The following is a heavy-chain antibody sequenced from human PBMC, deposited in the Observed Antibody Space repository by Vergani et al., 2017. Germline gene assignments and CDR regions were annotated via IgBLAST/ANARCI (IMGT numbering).Heavy chain of an antibody. CDR1: GFTFSNFG. CDR3: AKYLRDSTDGLPDS. D-gene: IGHD2-21*02. Sequence: QVQLVESAGGVVQPGGSLRLSCAASGFTFSNFGMHWIRQAPGKGLEWLAYIGKDGINTRYREGVKGRFTVSRDNSKDIIYLQMDSLRSEDTALYYGAKYLRDSTDGLPDSWCPGTLVIVSS. CDR2: IGKDGINT. V-gene: IGHV3-30*02. J-gene: IGHJ4*02.